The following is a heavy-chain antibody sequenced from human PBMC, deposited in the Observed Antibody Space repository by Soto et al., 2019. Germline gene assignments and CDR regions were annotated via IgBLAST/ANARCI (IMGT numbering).Heavy chain of an antibody. D-gene: IGHD3-3*01. V-gene: IGHV3-66*01. CDR3: AREKVMAGFWSGYYDY. Sequence: EVQLVESGGGLVQPGGSLKLSCAASEFTVEINYMNWVRQAPGKGLEWVTVIYPSGGTYYADSVKGRFSISRDNSKRTVYLQMSDLRADDTAVYYCAREKVMAGFWSGYYDYWGEGTLVTVSS. CDR1: EFTVEINY. J-gene: IGHJ4*02. CDR2: IYPSGGT.